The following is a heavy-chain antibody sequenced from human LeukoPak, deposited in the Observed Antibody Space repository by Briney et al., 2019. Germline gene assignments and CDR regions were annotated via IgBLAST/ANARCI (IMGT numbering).Heavy chain of an antibody. CDR2: IDSSTSYI. V-gene: IGHV3-21*04. CDR3: ARGPDYGDYVLYGRSYYYYYMDV. Sequence: GGSLRLSCAASGFTFSSYSMNWVRQAPGKGLEWVSSIDSSTSYIYYADSVKGRFTISRDNARNSLSLQMNSLRAEDTAVYYCARGPDYGDYVLYGRSYYYYYMDVWGKGTTVTVSS. D-gene: IGHD4-17*01. CDR1: GFTFSSYS. J-gene: IGHJ6*03.